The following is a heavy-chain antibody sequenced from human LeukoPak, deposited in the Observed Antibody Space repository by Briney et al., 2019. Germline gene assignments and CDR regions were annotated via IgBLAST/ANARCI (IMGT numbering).Heavy chain of an antibody. J-gene: IGHJ3*02. CDR3: ARGRYAVDI. V-gene: IGHV4-34*01. CDR2: INHSGST. CDR1: GGSFSGYY. Sequence: PSETLSLTCAVYGGSFSGYYWSWIRQPPGKGLEWIGEINHSGSTNYNPSLKSRVTISVDTSKNQFSLKLSSVTAADTAVYYCARGRYAVDIWGQGTMVTVSS.